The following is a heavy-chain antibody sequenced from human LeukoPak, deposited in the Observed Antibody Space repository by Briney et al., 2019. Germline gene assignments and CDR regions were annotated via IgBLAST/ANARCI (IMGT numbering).Heavy chain of an antibody. D-gene: IGHD5-12*01. J-gene: IGHJ6*02. V-gene: IGHV3-30*18. CDR2: ISYDGSNK. CDR1: GFTFSSYG. CDR3: AKDLRDIVATIPGGMDV. Sequence: GGSLRLSCAASGFTFSSYGMHWVRQAPGKGLEWVAVISYDGSNKYYADSVKGRFTISRDNSKNTLYLQMNSLRAEDTAVYYCAKDLRDIVATIPGGMDVWGQGTTVTVSS.